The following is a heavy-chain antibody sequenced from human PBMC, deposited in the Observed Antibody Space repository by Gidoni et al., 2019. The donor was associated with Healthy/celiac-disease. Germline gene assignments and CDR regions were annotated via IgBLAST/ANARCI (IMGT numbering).Heavy chain of an antibody. CDR3: ARHYLRGYSNHFEGMDV. V-gene: IGHV5-10-1*01. J-gene: IGHJ6*02. CDR2: IDPSDSYT. CDR1: GYSFTSYW. D-gene: IGHD4-4*01. Sequence: ISCKGSGYSFTSYWISWVRQMPGKGLEWMGRIDPSDSYTNYSPSFQGHVTISADKSISTAYLQWSSLKASDTAMYYCARHYLRGYSNHFEGMDVWGQGTTVTVSS.